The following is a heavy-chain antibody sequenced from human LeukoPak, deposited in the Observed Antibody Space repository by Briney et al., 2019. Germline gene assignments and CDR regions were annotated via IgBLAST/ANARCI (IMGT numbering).Heavy chain of an antibody. D-gene: IGHD3-10*01. Sequence: PGGSLRLSCAASGFTFSSYCMHWVRQAPGKGLEWVAVISYDGSNKYYANSVKGRFTISRDNSKNTLYLQMNSLRAEDTAVYYCARDQYYYGSGSFDYWGQGTLVTVSS. CDR1: GFTFSSYC. J-gene: IGHJ4*02. CDR2: ISYDGSNK. CDR3: ARDQYYYGSGSFDY. V-gene: IGHV3-30*03.